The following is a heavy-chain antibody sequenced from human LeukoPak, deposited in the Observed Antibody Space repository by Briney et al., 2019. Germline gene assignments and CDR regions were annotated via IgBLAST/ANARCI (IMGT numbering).Heavy chain of an antibody. V-gene: IGHV4-4*08. CDR3: ARVIYNTYTNNWRFDY. D-gene: IGHD1-1*01. J-gene: IGHJ4*02. CDR2: ISSSGST. Sequence: PSETLSLTCTVSGGSIGSYYWSWLRQPPGKGLEWIGYISSSGSTKYNPSLKSRVTISKDMSKNQFSLKLSSVTAADTALYYCARVIYNTYTNNWRFDYWGQGTLVTVSS. CDR1: GGSIGSYY.